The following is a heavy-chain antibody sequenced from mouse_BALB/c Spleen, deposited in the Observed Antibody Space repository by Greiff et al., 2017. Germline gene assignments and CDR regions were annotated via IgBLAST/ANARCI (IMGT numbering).Heavy chain of an antibody. J-gene: IGHJ2*01. CDR1: GFTFNTNA. V-gene: IGHV10S3*01. CDR3: VREGAYYGNYFDY. CDR2: IRSKSNNYAT. Sequence: TGGGLVQPKGSLKLSCAASGFTFNTNAMNWVRQAPGKGLEWVARIRSKSNNYATYYADSVKDRFTISRDDSQSMLYLQINNLKTEDTAMYYCVREGAYYGNYFDYWGEGTTLTVSS. D-gene: IGHD2-10*01.